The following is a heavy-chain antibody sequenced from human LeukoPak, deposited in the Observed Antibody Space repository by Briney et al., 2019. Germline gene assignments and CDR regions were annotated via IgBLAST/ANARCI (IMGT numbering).Heavy chain of an antibody. CDR3: GRRTYYDTLTGYTYWYFDL. V-gene: IGHV4-59*01. D-gene: IGHD3-9*01. CDR1: GGSISSYY. J-gene: IGHJ2*01. Sequence: SETLSLTCTVSGGSISSYYWSWIRQPPGKRLEWIGYTSYSGSTDYNPSLKSRVTMSVDTSKNQFSLKLSPVTAADTAVYYCGRRTYYDTLTGYTYWYFDLWGRGTLVTVSS. CDR2: TSYSGST.